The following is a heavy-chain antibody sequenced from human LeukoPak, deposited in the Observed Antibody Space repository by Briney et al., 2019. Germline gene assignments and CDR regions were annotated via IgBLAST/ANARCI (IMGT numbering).Heavy chain of an antibody. V-gene: IGHV4-39*01. CDR2: IYYGGNI. D-gene: IGHD2-2*01. CDR3: SRGAMTAKPADF. CDR1: GGSIGTSSYY. Sequence: PSETLSLTCSVSGGSIGTSSYYWGWIRQPPGKGLEWLGTIYYGGNINYNLSLKSRLTISADTSNNQLSLKLSSVTAADTALYFGSRGAMTAKPADFWGQGTLVTVS. J-gene: IGHJ4*02.